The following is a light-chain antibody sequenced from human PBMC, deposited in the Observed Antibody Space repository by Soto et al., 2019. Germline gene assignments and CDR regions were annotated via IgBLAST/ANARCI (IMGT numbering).Light chain of an antibody. V-gene: IGKV3-20*01. Sequence: EIVLTQSPGTLSLSPGERATLSCRASQSVNSAYVAWYQQNPGQAPRVLIYGASTRATGIPHRFSGSGSGTDFSLTISRLEPDESAMYSCPLYGSLSTCAFGQGTKV. CDR1: QSVNSAY. CDR3: PLYGSLSTCA. CDR2: GAS. J-gene: IGKJ1*01.